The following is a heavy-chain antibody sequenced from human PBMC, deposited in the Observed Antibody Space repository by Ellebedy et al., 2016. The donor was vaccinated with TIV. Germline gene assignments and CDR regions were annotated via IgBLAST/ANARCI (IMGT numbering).Heavy chain of an antibody. J-gene: IGHJ4*02. CDR3: SLGGSGYHYCPDY. D-gene: IGHD6-19*01. V-gene: IGHV1-2*02. CDR2: TNPDSGAT. CDR1: GYTFTGYY. Sequence: AASVKVSCKASGYTFTGYYIHWVRQPPGQGLEWMAWTNPDSGATHYAQKFQGRVTMTRDSSINTAYMELSRLRSDDTAVYYCSLGGSGYHYCPDYWGQGTLVTVSS.